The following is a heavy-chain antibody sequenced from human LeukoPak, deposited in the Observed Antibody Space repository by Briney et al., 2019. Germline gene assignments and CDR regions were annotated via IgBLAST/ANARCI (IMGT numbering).Heavy chain of an antibody. CDR3: ATFQGYSSGWSIDY. Sequence: PGGSLRLSCAASGFTFSSYSMNWVRQAPGKGLEWVSSISSSSYIYYADSVKGRFTISRDNAKNSLYLQMNSLRAEDTAVYYCATFQGYSSGWSIDYWGQGTLVTVSS. D-gene: IGHD6-19*01. CDR1: GFTFSSYS. V-gene: IGHV3-21*01. J-gene: IGHJ4*02. CDR2: ISSSSYI.